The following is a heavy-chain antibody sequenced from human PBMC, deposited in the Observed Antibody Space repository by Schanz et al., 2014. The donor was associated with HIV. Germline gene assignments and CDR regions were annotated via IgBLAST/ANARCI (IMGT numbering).Heavy chain of an antibody. CDR1: GFTFSNDW. V-gene: IGHV3-74*01. CDR3: ARESNGAFDL. CDR2: INALGTTT. Sequence: VQVVESGGGVVQPGRSLRLSCAASGFTFSNDWMHWVRQAPGKGLVWVSRINALGTTTAYADSVKGRFAISRDNAKRTLYLQMNSLRAEESAVFYCARESNGAFDLWGRGTLVTVSS. J-gene: IGHJ2*01.